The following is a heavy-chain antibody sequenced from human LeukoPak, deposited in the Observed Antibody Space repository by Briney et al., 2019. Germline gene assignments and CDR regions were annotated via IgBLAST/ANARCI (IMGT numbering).Heavy chain of an antibody. D-gene: IGHD6-19*01. CDR2: FDPEDGET. Sequence: ASVKVSCKVSGYTLTELSMHWVRQAPGKGLEWMGGFDPEDGETIYAQKLQGRVTMTTDTSTSTAYMELRSLRSDDTAVYYCARGWIAVAGTFDYWGQGTLVTVSS. CDR1: GYTLTELS. J-gene: IGHJ4*02. CDR3: ARGWIAVAGTFDY. V-gene: IGHV1-24*01.